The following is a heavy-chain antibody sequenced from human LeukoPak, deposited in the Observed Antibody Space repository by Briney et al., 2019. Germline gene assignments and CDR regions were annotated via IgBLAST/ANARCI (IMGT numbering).Heavy chain of an antibody. CDR1: GITVSSNY. CDR2: MSSDGTT. CDR3: ARLGAPNAFDI. V-gene: IGHV3-53*01. J-gene: IGHJ3*02. D-gene: IGHD1-26*01. Sequence: GGSLRLSCAASGITVSSNYMSWVRQAPGKGLEWLSVMSSDGTTYYGDTVKGRFSISRDNSKNTLYLQVNSLRAENTAVYYCARLGAPNAFDIWGQGTMVTVSS.